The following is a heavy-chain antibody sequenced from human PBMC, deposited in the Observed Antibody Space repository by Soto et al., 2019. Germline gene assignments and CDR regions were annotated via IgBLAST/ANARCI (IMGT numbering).Heavy chain of an antibody. V-gene: IGHV4-59*01. J-gene: IGHJ6*03. CDR1: GCSICSYY. Sequence: SETPSLTCTVSGCSICSYYWSWIRQPPGKGLEWIGYIYYSGSTNYNPSLKSRVTISVDTSKNQFSLKLSSVTAADTAVYYCARAHDDFWSGYYMDVWGKGTTVTVSS. CDR2: IYYSGST. CDR3: ARAHDDFWSGYYMDV. D-gene: IGHD3-3*01.